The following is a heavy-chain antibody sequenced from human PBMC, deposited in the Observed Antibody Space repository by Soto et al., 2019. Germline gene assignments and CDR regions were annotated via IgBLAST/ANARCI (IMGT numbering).Heavy chain of an antibody. D-gene: IGHD3-9*01. V-gene: IGHV3-21*01. CDR2: ISSSSSYI. CDR1: GFTFSSYS. CDR3: AREYDILTATFDY. Sequence: EVQLVESGGGLVKPGGSLRLSCAASGFTFSSYSMNWVRQAPGKGLEWVSSISSSSSYIYYADSVKGRFTISRDNAKNSLYLQMNSLRAEDTVVYYCAREYDILTATFDYWGQGTLVTVSS. J-gene: IGHJ4*02.